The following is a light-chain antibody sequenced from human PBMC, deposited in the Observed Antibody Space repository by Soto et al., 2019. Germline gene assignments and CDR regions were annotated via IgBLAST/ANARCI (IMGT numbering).Light chain of an antibody. Sequence: EIVLTQSPATLSSFPGDRVTLSCRASQYINTRLAWYQHRPGQSPRLLIYQTSLRATGIPDRFSGSGSGTDFTLTISRLEPEDFAVYYCQQYGSSITFGQGTRLE. CDR1: QYINTR. CDR3: QQYGSSIT. CDR2: QTS. V-gene: IGKV3-20*01. J-gene: IGKJ5*01.